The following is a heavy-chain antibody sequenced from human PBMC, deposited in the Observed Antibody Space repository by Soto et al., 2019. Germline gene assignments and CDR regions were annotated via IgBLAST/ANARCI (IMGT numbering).Heavy chain of an antibody. CDR2: MNANNVNT. D-gene: IGHD2-15*01. V-gene: IGHV1-3*01. CDR3: ARDLGGWPDY. CDR1: GYTVTGYD. Sequence: ASVKVSCKASGYTVTGYDIHWVRQATGQRLEWMGWMNANNVNTKYSQKFQGRVTITRDTSASTAYMELSSLRSEDTAVYYCARDLGGWPDYWGQGTLVTVSS. J-gene: IGHJ4*02.